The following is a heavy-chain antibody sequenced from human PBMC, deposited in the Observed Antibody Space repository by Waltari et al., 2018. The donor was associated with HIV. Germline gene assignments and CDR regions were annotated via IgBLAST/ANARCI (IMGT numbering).Heavy chain of an antibody. CDR2: ISYDGEI. CDR3: ARHTGTYFDP. V-gene: IGHV4-34*01. J-gene: IGHJ5*02. Sequence: QVHLQQWASGLVQPSETLSVPSAVYILSLTGHYWTWFRQPPGKGPEWFGEISYDGEIDYNPSLRGRLTISLNRAKNQFSLRLKSTTAADTAVYFCARHTGTYFDPWGQGSLVVVTS. D-gene: IGHD3-16*01. CDR1: ILSLTGHY.